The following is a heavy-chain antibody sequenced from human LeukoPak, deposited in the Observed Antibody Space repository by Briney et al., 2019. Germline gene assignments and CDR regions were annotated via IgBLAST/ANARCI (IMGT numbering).Heavy chain of an antibody. J-gene: IGHJ3*02. D-gene: IGHD5-18*01. CDR2: ISGSGGST. V-gene: IGHV3-23*01. CDR1: GFTFSSYG. Sequence: PGGSLRLSCAASGFTFSSYGMSWVRQAPGKGLEWVSAISGSGGSTYYADSVKGRFTISRDNSKNTLYLQMNSLRAEDTAVYYCAKDLIQLSLRDAFDIWGQGTMVTVSS. CDR3: AKDLIQLSLRDAFDI.